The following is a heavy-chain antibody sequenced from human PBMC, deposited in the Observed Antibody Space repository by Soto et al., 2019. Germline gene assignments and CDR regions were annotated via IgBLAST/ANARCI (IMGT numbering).Heavy chain of an antibody. Sequence: VQLVESGGGLVQPGGSQRLSCAAYGFTFSSYWMHWVRQAPGKGLVWVSRINSDGSTTNYADSVKGRFTISRDIAKNTLYLQMNSLRAEDTAVYYCARSAYGDYFYYYYMDVWGKGTTVTVSS. CDR3: ARSAYGDYFYYYYMDV. V-gene: IGHV3-74*01. CDR1: GFTFSSYW. D-gene: IGHD4-17*01. J-gene: IGHJ6*03. CDR2: INSDGSTT.